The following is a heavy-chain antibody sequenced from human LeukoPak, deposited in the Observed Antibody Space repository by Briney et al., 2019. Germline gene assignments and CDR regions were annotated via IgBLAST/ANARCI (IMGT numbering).Heavy chain of an antibody. CDR2: IYYSGNT. Sequence: PSETLSLTCTVSGGSISSYYWSWIRQPPGKGLEWIGDIYYSGNTKYNPSFKSRVTTSVDTSKNQFSLKLNSVTAADTAMYYCARWVTSNCLDPWGPGTLVTVSS. CDR3: ARWVTSNCLDP. D-gene: IGHD2-21*02. V-gene: IGHV4-59*08. J-gene: IGHJ5*02. CDR1: GGSISSYY.